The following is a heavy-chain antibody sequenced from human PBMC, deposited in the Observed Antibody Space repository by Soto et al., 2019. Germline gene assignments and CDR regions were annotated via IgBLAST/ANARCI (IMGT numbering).Heavy chain of an antibody. Sequence: GGSLRLSCAASGFTFSSSRMHWVRQAPGKGLEWVAVIWYDGSNKYYADSVKGRFTISRDNSKNTLYLQMNSLRAEDTAVYYCAREVDYYGSGSYPIYYYYGMDVWGQGTTVTVSS. V-gene: IGHV3-33*08. J-gene: IGHJ6*02. CDR1: GFTFSSSR. CDR2: IWYDGSNK. D-gene: IGHD3-10*01. CDR3: AREVDYYGSGSYPIYYYYGMDV.